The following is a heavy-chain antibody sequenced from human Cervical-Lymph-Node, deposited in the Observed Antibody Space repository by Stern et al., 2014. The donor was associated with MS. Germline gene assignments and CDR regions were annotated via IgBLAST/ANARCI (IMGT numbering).Heavy chain of an antibody. CDR2: MNPNTGTT. CDR3: ARSAYGDLDF. Sequence: VQLVESGAEVKKPGASVKVSCKASGYTFSNYDINWVRQASGQGLEWMGWMNPNTGTTGSAQKFQGRVTMTRDTSRSTAYMELSSLRSDDTAVYYCARSAYGDLDFWGRGSLVIVSS. CDR1: GYTFSNYD. J-gene: IGHJ1*01. D-gene: IGHD3-9*01. V-gene: IGHV1-8*01.